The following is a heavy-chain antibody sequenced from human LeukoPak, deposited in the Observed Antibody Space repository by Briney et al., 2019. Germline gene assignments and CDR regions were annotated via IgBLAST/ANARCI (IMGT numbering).Heavy chain of an antibody. CDR2: ITGSGPYM. J-gene: IGHJ4*02. Sequence: GGSLRLSCAASGFTFSTFAMHWVRLSPGKGLEWVSSITGSGPYMLYADSVKHRFTISRDNTKNLLYLEMNSLRAEDTAMYFCVRGAARMVEIATIISFEYWGQGTLVTVSS. CDR3: VRGAARMVEIATIISFEY. D-gene: IGHD5-24*01. CDR1: GFTFSTFA. V-gene: IGHV3-21*06.